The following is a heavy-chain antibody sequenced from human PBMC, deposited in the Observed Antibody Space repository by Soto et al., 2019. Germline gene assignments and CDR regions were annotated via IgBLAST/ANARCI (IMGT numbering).Heavy chain of an antibody. Sequence: EVQLVESGGGLVQPGGSLRLSCAASGFTFFAYWIHWVRQVPGKGLVWVSRINSDGSHTSYADSVRGRFTISRDNSNRTVHLQMHSLTAEATDVYYCAKEGDCGDYAPENWFDSWGQGRLVTVSS. CDR2: INSDGSHT. CDR1: GFTFFAYW. CDR3: AKEGDCGDYAPENWFDS. D-gene: IGHD4-17*01. J-gene: IGHJ5*01. V-gene: IGHV3-74*01.